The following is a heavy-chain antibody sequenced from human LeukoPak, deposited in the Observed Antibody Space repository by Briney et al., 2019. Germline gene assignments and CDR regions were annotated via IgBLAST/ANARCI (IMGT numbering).Heavy chain of an antibody. J-gene: IGHJ4*02. CDR2: ISYDGSNK. V-gene: IGHV3-30*03. CDR1: GFTFSSYG. CDR3: ARERESNPGYFDY. D-gene: IGHD4-11*01. Sequence: GGSLRLSCAASGFTFSSYGMHWVRQAPGKGLEWVAVISYDGSNKYYADSVKGRFTISRDNSKNTLYLQMNSLRAEDTAVYYCARERESNPGYFDYWGQGTLVTVSS.